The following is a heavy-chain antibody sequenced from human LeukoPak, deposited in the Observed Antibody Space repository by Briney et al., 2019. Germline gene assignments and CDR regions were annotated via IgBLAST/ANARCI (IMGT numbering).Heavy chain of an antibody. V-gene: IGHV1-18*01. CDR2: ISDYKNNT. Sequence: ASVKVSCTASGYTFTSYGISWVRQAPGQGLEWMGVISDYKNNTNYAQKFQGRVTMTTDTSTNTVYMELRNLKSDDTAVYYCARVKSLNVLRGLILPEEFDYWGQGALVTVSS. D-gene: IGHD3-10*01. J-gene: IGHJ4*02. CDR3: ARVKSLNVLRGLILPEEFDY. CDR1: GYTFTSYG.